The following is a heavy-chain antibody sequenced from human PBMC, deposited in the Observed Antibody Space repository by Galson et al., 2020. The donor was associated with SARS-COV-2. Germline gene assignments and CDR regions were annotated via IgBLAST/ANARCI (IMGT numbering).Heavy chain of an antibody. D-gene: IGHD5-18*01. CDR2: IKQDGSDK. J-gene: IGHJ4*02. CDR3: ARDQDGYNDF. CDR1: GFTFSRFW. V-gene: IGHV3-7*01. Sequence: PGGSLRLSCAASGFTFSRFWMSWVRQAPGKGLEWVANIKQDGSDKYYADYVKGRFTITSDNAKNSLYLQMNSLRAEDTGVYYCARDQDGYNDFWGRGTLVTVSS.